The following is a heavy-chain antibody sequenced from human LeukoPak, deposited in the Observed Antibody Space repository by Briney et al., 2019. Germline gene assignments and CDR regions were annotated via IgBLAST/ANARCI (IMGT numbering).Heavy chain of an antibody. V-gene: IGHV4-34*01. Sequence: MSSETLSLTCAVYGGSFSGYYWSWIRQPPGKGLEWIGEINHSGSTNYNASLKSRVTISVDTSKNQFSLRLSSVTAADTAVYYCAPRGDIEHSYGYGKWLDPWGQGTRVTVSS. CDR3: APRGDIEHSYGYGKWLDP. CDR2: INHSGST. D-gene: IGHD5-18*01. J-gene: IGHJ5*02. CDR1: GGSFSGYY.